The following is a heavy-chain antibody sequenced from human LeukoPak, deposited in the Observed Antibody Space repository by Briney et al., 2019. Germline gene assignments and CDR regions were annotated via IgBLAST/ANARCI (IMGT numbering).Heavy chain of an antibody. Sequence: GGSLRLSCAASGFTFTTCAMNWVRQAPGKGLEWVSTIGETGGVTYYADSVKGRFTISRDNSKNTLYLQMNSLRAEDTAVYYCARAPYCIGGSCRFDYWGQGTLVTVSS. CDR2: IGETGGVT. CDR3: ARAPYCIGGSCRFDY. J-gene: IGHJ4*02. V-gene: IGHV3-23*01. D-gene: IGHD2-15*01. CDR1: GFTFTTCA.